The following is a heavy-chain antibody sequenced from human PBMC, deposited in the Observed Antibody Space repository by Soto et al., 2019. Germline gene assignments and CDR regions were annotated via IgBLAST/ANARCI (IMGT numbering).Heavy chain of an antibody. Sequence: QVQLEESGPGLVKPSETLSLTCTVSGGSISRYYWSWIRQSPGKGLEWIGYIYHTGTTDYNPSLKSRGTISVDTSKKQSSLRLRSVTAADTAIYYCARLSAGHGDNHDYWGQGTLVTVSS. V-gene: IGHV4-59*08. CDR1: GGSISRYY. D-gene: IGHD4-17*01. CDR3: ARLSAGHGDNHDY. CDR2: IYHTGTT. J-gene: IGHJ4*02.